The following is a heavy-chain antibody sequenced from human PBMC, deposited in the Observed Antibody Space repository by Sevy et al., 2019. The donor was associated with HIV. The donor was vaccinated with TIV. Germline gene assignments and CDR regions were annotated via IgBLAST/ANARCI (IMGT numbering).Heavy chain of an antibody. Sequence: SETLSLTCTVSGGSISSYCWSWIRQPPGKGLEWIGYIYYSGSTNYNPSLKSRVTISVDTSKNQFSLKLSSVTAADTAVYYCARDGMTTVKRGGFDYWGQGTLVTVSS. CDR1: GGSISSYC. CDR3: ARDGMTTVKRGGFDY. CDR2: IYYSGST. V-gene: IGHV4-59*01. D-gene: IGHD4-17*01. J-gene: IGHJ4*02.